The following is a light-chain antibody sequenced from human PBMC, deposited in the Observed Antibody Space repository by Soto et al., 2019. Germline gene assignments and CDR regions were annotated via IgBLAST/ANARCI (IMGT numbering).Light chain of an antibody. Sequence: DIQMTQSPSSLSASVGDRVTITCRASQSISTYLNWYQQKPGKAPKLLIYAASTLQSGVPSRFSGSGSGTDFRLTITSLQPEDIATYYCQQSSTPPRTFGQGTNVDFK. CDR3: QQSSTPPRT. V-gene: IGKV1-39*01. CDR2: AAS. CDR1: QSISTY. J-gene: IGKJ1*01.